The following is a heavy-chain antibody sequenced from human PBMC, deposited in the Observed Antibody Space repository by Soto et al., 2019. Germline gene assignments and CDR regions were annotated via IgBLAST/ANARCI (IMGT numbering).Heavy chain of an antibody. V-gene: IGHV4-61*01. Sequence: KPSETLSLTCSVSGGSVSSDRYYWSWIRQSPGKRLEWIGYMYFNENTNYNPSLKSRVTISGEAAKNQVSLKLSSVTAADTAVYYCASSRGGLLLDFWGQGIMITVYS. CDR2: MYFNENT. D-gene: IGHD3-10*01. CDR1: GGSVSSDRYY. CDR3: ASSRGGLLLDF. J-gene: IGHJ4*02.